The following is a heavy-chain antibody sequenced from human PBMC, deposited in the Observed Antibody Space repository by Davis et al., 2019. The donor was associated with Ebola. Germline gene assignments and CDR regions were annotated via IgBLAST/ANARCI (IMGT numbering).Heavy chain of an antibody. Sequence: PGGSLRLSCAASGFTFSSYSMNWVRQAPGKGLEWVSYISSSSSTIYYADSVKGRFTISRDNAKNSLYLQMNSLRDEDTAVYYCARSWLAPYYYYGMDVWGKGTTVTVSS. CDR3: ARSWLAPYYYYGMDV. J-gene: IGHJ6*04. D-gene: IGHD3-9*01. CDR2: ISSSSSTI. V-gene: IGHV3-48*02. CDR1: GFTFSSYS.